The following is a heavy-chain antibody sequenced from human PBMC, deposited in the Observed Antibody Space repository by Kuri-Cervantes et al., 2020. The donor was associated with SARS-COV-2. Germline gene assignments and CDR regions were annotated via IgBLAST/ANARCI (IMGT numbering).Heavy chain of an antibody. CDR1: GFTFSSYA. CDR2: ISTRSTYI. D-gene: IGHD2-2*01. V-gene: IGHV3-21*01. CDR3: AREAQYCSSTNCPFDP. Sequence: GESLKISCAASGFTFSSYAMHWVRQAPGKGLEWVSSISTRSTYIDYADSVKGRFTISRDNAKNSLYLQMNSLTAADTAVYYCAREAQYCSSTNCPFDPWGQGTLVTVSS. J-gene: IGHJ5*02.